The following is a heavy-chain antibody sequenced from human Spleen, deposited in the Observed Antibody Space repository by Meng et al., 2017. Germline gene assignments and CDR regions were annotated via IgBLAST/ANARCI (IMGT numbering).Heavy chain of an antibody. Sequence: QVQLQQWGGGLLKPSETLSLTCVVSGGSFSDYYWSWIRQPPGKGLEWIGEINHSGSTNYNPSLESRATISVDTSQNNLSLKLGSVTAADSAVYYCARGPTTMAHDFDYWGQGTLVTVSS. CDR2: INHSGST. D-gene: IGHD4-11*01. J-gene: IGHJ4*02. CDR3: ARGPTTMAHDFDY. V-gene: IGHV4-34*01. CDR1: GGSFSDYY.